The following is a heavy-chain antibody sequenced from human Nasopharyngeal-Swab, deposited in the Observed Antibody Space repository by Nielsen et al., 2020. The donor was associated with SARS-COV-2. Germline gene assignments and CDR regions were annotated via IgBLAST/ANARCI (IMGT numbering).Heavy chain of an antibody. CDR2: INSDGSST. J-gene: IGHJ6*04. CDR1: GFTFSSYW. D-gene: IGHD6-13*01. CDR3: ARAWQQLADV. V-gene: IGHV3-74*01. Sequence: GESLKISCAASGFTFSSYWMHWVRQAPGRGLVWVSRINSDGSSTSYADSVKGRFTISRDNAKNTLYLQMNSLRAEDTAVYYCARAWQQLADVWGKGTTVNVSS.